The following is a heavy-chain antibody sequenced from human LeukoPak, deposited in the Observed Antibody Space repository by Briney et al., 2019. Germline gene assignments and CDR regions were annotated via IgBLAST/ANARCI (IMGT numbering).Heavy chain of an antibody. CDR3: ARDSESGWSDY. V-gene: IGHV3-23*01. Sequence: GGTLRLSCAASGFTFSHYGMTWVRQAPGKGLEWVSAISGSGGSTYYAGSVKGRFTISRDNSKNTLYLQMNSLRAEDTAVYYCARDSESGWSDYWGQGTLVTVSS. J-gene: IGHJ4*02. CDR2: ISGSGGST. CDR1: GFTFSHYG. D-gene: IGHD6-19*01.